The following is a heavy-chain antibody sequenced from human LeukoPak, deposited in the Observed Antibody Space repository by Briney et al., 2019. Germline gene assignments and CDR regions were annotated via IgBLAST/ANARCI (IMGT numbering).Heavy chain of an antibody. CDR3: ARGRLSSGHYHRPGGFDP. V-gene: IGHV4-34*01. CDR2: INHSGST. CDR1: GGSFSGYY. Sequence: SETLSLTCAVYGGSFSGYYWIWIRQPPGKGLEWIGGINHSGSTSYNPSLKSRVTISVDTSKNQFSLKLSSVTAADTAVYYCARGRLSSGHYHRPGGFDPWGQGTLVTVSS. J-gene: IGHJ5*02. D-gene: IGHD3-22*01.